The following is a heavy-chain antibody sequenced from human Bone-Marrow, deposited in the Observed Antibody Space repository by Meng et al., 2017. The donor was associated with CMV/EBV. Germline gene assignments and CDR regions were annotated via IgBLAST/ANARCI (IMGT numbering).Heavy chain of an antibody. Sequence: TFTSSNMCWVRQGHGQGHEREGIIKPSGGSTSNEQKSQGRVIMTRDTTTSTVDMELRSLRSDDKAVYYCARSDTTAYSSSCQGFDYWGQGTLVTVSS. V-gene: IGHV1-46*01. J-gene: IGHJ4*02. D-gene: IGHD6-6*01. CDR1: TFTSSN. CDR2: IKPSGGST. CDR3: ARSDTTAYSSSCQGFDY.